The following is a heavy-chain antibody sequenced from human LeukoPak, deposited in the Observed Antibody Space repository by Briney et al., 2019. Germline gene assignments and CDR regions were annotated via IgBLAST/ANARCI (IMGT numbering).Heavy chain of an antibody. Sequence: SETLSLTCSVSGDSISSYYWSWIRQPAGKGLEWIGRIYTSGSTNYNPSLKSRVTMSVDTSKNQFSLKLSSVTAADTAVYYCARDTYYYDSSGYWADYWGQGTLVTVSS. V-gene: IGHV4-4*07. CDR3: ARDTYYYDSSGYWADY. CDR2: IYTSGST. J-gene: IGHJ4*02. D-gene: IGHD3-22*01. CDR1: GDSISSYY.